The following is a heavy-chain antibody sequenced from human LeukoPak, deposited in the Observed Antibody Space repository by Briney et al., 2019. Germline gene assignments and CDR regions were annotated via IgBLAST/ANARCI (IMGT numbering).Heavy chain of an antibody. Sequence: SETLSLTCAVYGGSFSGYYWSWIRQPPGKGLEWIGTINYSGTTYYNPSLKSRVTISADTSKNQFSLDLTSVTAADTAVYYCARHADRGRVVTAFDSWGQGSLVIVSS. D-gene: IGHD2-21*02. CDR1: GGSFSGYY. CDR3: ARHADRGRVVTAFDS. CDR2: INYSGTT. J-gene: IGHJ4*02. V-gene: IGHV4-34*01.